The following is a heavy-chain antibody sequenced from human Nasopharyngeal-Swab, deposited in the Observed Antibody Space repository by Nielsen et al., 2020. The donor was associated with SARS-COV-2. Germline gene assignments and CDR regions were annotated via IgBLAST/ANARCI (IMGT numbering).Heavy chain of an antibody. CDR3: AKDKATFCTSSVCYFGMDV. J-gene: IGHJ6*02. CDR1: GFNFGNFA. Sequence: GESLKISCAASGFNFGNFAMSWVRRAPGKGLEWVATISADGTSSGISTYYAESVKGRFTISRDSANDILHLQMNSLRAEDSALYYCAKDKATFCTSSVCYFGMDVWGQGTTVTVSS. CDR2: ISADGTSSGIST. D-gene: IGHD2-8*01. V-gene: IGHV3-23*01.